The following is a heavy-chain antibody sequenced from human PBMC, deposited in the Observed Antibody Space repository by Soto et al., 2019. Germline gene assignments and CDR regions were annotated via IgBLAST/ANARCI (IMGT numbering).Heavy chain of an antibody. CDR2: IYSGGST. J-gene: IGHJ6*02. CDR1: GFTVSSNY. V-gene: IGHV3-53*01. CDR3: AREDPRDGYNGYGMDV. Sequence: EVQLVESGGGLIQPGGSLRLSCAASGFTVSSNYMSWVRQAPGKGLEWVSVIYSGGSTYYADSVKGRFTIFRDNSKNTLYLQMNSLRAEDTAVYYCAREDPRDGYNGYGMDVWGQGTTVTVSS. D-gene: IGHD5-12*01.